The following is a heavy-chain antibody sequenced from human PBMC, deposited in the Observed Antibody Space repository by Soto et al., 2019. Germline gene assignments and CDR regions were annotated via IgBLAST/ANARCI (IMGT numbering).Heavy chain of an antibody. V-gene: IGHV3-74*01. Sequence: GGSLRLSCAASGFSFSLYWMPWVRQDPGKGLVWVSRINGDGSETSYGDSVKGRFTTSRDNAKNTLYLHMNSLGAEDTAVYYCARDFGEVGATAVYDGWGQGTRVTVS. CDR1: GFSFSLYW. J-gene: IGHJ3*01. D-gene: IGHD1-26*01. CDR2: INGDGSET. CDR3: ARDFGEVGATAVYDG.